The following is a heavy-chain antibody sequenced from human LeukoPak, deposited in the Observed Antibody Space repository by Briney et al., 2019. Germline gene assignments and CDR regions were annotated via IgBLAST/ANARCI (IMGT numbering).Heavy chain of an antibody. V-gene: IGHV3-33*01. D-gene: IGHD3-16*01. CDR1: GFSLSTKG. J-gene: IGHJ2*01. CDR3: ARTGITRNWYFDL. CDR2: TWYDGKKN. Sequence: PGGSLRLSCVASGFSLSTKGMHWVRQAPGKGLEWVAVTWYDGKKNDYGDSVKGRFTISRDNSKNSLYLEMNSLRTEDTAVYYCARTGITRNWYFDLRGRGTLVTVSS.